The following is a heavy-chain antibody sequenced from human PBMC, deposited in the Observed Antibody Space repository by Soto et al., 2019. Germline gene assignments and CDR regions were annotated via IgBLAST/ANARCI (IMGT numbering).Heavy chain of an antibody. V-gene: IGHV4-34*01. CDR3: ARGESHWFDP. J-gene: IGHJ5*02. CDR2: INHSGST. CDR1: GGSFSGYY. Sequence: PSETLSLTCAVYGGSFSGYYWSWIRQPPGKGLEWIGEINHSGSTNYNPSLKSRVTISVDTSKNQFSLKLSSVTAADTAVYYCARGESHWFDPWGQGTLVTVSS.